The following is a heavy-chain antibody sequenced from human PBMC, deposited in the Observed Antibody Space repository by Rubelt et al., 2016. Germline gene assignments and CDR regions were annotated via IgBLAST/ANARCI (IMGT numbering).Heavy chain of an antibody. V-gene: IGHV3-30*02. D-gene: IGHD3-9*01. J-gene: IGHJ3*02. Sequence: TISRDNSKNTLYLQMNSLRAEDTAVYYCAKAIVLRYFDWSINSDAFDIWGQGTMVTVSS. CDR3: AKAIVLRYFDWSINSDAFDI.